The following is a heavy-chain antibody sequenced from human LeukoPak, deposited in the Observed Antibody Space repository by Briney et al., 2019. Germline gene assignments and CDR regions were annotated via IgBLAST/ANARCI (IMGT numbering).Heavy chain of an antibody. D-gene: IGHD3-22*01. CDR3: ARGTYYYDSSGYSQYYFDY. Sequence: SETLSLTCTVSGGSISSGGYYWSWIRQHPGKGLEWIGYIYYSGSTYYNPSPKSRVTISVDTSKNQFSLKLSSVTAADTAVYYCARGTYYYDSSGYSQYYFDYWGQGTLVTVSS. CDR1: GGSISSGGYY. J-gene: IGHJ4*02. CDR2: IYYSGST. V-gene: IGHV4-31*03.